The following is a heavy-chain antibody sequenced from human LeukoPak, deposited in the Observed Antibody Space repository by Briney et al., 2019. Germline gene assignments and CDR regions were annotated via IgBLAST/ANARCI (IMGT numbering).Heavy chain of an antibody. V-gene: IGHV3-66*01. CDR2: IYSGGTT. Sequence: GGSLRLSCAASGFTVSSNYMAWVRQAPGKGLEWVSVIYSGGTTNYADSVKGRFTISRDNPKNTLYLQMNSLRAEDTAVYYCARIVSDSSGWYHFDYWGQGALVTVSS. CDR1: GFTVSSNY. CDR3: ARIVSDSSGWYHFDY. D-gene: IGHD6-19*01. J-gene: IGHJ4*02.